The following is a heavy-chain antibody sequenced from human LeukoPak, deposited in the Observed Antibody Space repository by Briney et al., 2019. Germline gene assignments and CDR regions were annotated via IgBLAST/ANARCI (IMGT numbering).Heavy chain of an antibody. J-gene: IGHJ4*02. D-gene: IGHD1-26*01. Sequence: GGSLRLSCAASGFTFSSYWMAWVRQAPGNGRAWVANTKEDESAKHQADSVKGRFTIFRDNAQNSVYLQMSSLRGEETAVYYCARDVGGSLDYWGQGTLVTVSS. V-gene: IGHV3-7*01. CDR3: ARDVGGSLDY. CDR1: GFTFSSYW. CDR2: TKEDESAK.